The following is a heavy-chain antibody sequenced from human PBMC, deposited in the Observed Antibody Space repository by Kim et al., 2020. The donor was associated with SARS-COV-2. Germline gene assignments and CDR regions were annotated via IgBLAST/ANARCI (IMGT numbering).Heavy chain of an antibody. V-gene: IGHV5-51*01. D-gene: IGHD3-10*01. CDR1: GYSFTKYW. CDR3: ARDRMYGSGSWVVGDV. Sequence: GESLKISCKGSGYSFTKYWIGWVRQMPGKGLEWMGIIYPDDSDTRYSPSFQGQVTISVDKSISTAYLQWRSLKASDTAMYYCARDRMYGSGSWVVGDVWGQGTTVTVSS. J-gene: IGHJ6*02. CDR2: IYPDDSDT.